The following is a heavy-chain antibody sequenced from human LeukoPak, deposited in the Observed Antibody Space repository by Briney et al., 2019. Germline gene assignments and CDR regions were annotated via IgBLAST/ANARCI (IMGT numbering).Heavy chain of an antibody. CDR1: GFTFDDYA. J-gene: IGHJ3*02. D-gene: IGHD1-26*01. V-gene: IGHV3-9*01. CDR2: ISWNSGSI. Sequence: PGRSLRLSCAASGFTFDDYAMHWVRQAPGKGLEWVSGISWNSGSIGYADSVKGRFTISRDNAKNSLYLQMNSLRAEDTALYYCAKDIVGATTHAFDIWGQGTMVTVSS. CDR3: AKDIVGATTHAFDI.